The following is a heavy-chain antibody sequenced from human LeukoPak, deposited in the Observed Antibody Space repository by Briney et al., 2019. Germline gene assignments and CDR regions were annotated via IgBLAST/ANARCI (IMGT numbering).Heavy chain of an antibody. V-gene: IGHV1-2*02. CDR2: INPNSGGT. CDR1: GYTFTGYY. Sequence: ASVKVSCKASGYTFTGYYMHWVRQAPGQGLEWKGGINPNSGGTNYAQKFQGRVTMTRDTSISTAYMELSRLRSDDTAVYYCAKESGRYDILTGYWGGYFDYWGQGTLVTVSS. J-gene: IGHJ4*02. D-gene: IGHD3-9*01. CDR3: AKESGRYDILTGYWGGYFDY.